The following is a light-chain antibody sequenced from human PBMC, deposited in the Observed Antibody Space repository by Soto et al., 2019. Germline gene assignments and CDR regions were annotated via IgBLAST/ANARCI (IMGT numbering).Light chain of an antibody. CDR3: QQHNNWPHT. CDR1: QSVSSN. Sequence: EIVMTQSPATLSVSPGERATLSCRASQSVSSNLAWYQQKPGQAPRLLMYGASSRATGIPARFSGSGSGTEFTLTISSLQSEDFAVYYCQQHNNWPHTFGQGTTLEI. CDR2: GAS. V-gene: IGKV3-15*01. J-gene: IGKJ2*01.